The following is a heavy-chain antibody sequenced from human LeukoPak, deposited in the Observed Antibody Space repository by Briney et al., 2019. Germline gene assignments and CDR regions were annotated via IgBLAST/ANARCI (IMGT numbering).Heavy chain of an antibody. V-gene: IGHV3-74*01. Sequence: PGGSLTLSCAASGFTFSDYWMHWARQAPGKGLVWVSRISSDGSRVTYADSVKGRFTISRDNAKNSLYLQMNSLRAEDTAVYYCARGHTAVTRHFDFWGQGTLVTVSS. CDR3: ARGHTAVTRHFDF. D-gene: IGHD4-17*01. J-gene: IGHJ4*02. CDR1: GFTFSDYW. CDR2: ISSDGSRV.